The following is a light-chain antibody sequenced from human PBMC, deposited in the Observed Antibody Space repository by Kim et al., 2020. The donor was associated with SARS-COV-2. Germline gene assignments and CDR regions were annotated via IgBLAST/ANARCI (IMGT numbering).Light chain of an antibody. V-gene: IGLV3-19*01. CDR2: GKN. CDR3: NSRDSSGNHVV. J-gene: IGLJ2*01. Sequence: AVGQTVRITCQSDSLRSYYASWYQQKPGQAPVLVIYGKNNRPSGIPDRFSGSSSGNTASLTITGTQAEDEADYYCNSRDSSGNHVVFGGGTQLTVL. CDR1: SLRSYY.